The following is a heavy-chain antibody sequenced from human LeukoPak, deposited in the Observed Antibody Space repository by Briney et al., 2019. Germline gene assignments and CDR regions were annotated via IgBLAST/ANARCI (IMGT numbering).Heavy chain of an antibody. CDR2: ISSSSSTI. V-gene: IGHV3-48*01. J-gene: IGHJ4*02. CDR3: ARAKWYYGSGSYVPSPIDY. D-gene: IGHD3-10*01. CDR1: GFTFSSYS. Sequence: PGGSLRLSCAASGFTFSSYSMNWVRQAPGKGLEWVSYISSSSSTIYYADSVKGRFTISRDNAKNSLYLQMNSLRAEDTAVYYCARAKWYYGSGSYVPSPIDYWGRGTLVTVSS.